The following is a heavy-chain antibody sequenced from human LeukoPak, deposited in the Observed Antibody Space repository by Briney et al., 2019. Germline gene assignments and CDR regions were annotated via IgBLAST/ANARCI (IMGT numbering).Heavy chain of an antibody. J-gene: IGHJ4*02. CDR1: GGSISSGGYY. CDR3: ARGQCSSTSCPFDY. Sequence: SETLSLTCAVSGGSISSGGYYWSWIRQHPGKGLEWIGYIYYSGSTYYNPSLKSRVTISVDTSKNQFSLKLSSVTAADTAVYYCARGQCSSTSCPFDYWGQGTLVTVSS. D-gene: IGHD2-2*01. CDR2: IYYSGST. V-gene: IGHV4-31*11.